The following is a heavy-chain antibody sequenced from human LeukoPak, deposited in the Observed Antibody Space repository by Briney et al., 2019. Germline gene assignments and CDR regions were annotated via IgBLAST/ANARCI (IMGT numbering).Heavy chain of an antibody. CDR1: GFTVSSNY. J-gene: IGHJ4*02. CDR3: ARLIDSGDYRY. Sequence: RRSLRLSRAASGFTVSSNYMSWGRQAPRKGRERVSVIYSGVSTYYADSLKGRFTTSRDNSKNTLYLKMNSLRAEDTAVYYCARLIDSGDYRYWGEGTLVTVSS. D-gene: IGHD4-17*01. CDR2: IYSGVST. V-gene: IGHV3-53*01.